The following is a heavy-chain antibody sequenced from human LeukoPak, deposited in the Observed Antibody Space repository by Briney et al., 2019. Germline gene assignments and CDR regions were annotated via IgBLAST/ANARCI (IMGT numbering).Heavy chain of an antibody. Sequence: GGSLGLSCAASGFTVSNNFISWVRQAPGKGLEWVSVIYSGGSTYYADSVKGRFTISRDNSKNTLYLQLNSLRAEDTAVYYCARTRPGSGWYNFDYWGQGALVTVSS. CDR1: GFTVSNNF. CDR2: IYSGGST. D-gene: IGHD6-13*01. J-gene: IGHJ4*02. V-gene: IGHV3-66*01. CDR3: ARTRPGSGWYNFDY.